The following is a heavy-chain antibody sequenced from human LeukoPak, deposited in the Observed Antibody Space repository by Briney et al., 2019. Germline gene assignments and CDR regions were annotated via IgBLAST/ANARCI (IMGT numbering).Heavy chain of an antibody. J-gene: IGHJ4*02. CDR2: IRSDGNEK. D-gene: IGHD2-15*01. CDR3: AQERDRRGYFDY. CDR1: GFTFSTHG. Sequence: GGSLRLSCAASGFTFSTHGMHWVRQAPGKGLEWVTFIRSDGNEKYYADSVKGRFTISRDNSKSTLYLQMNSLRAEDTAVYYCAQERDRRGYFDYWGQGTLVTVSS. V-gene: IGHV3-30*02.